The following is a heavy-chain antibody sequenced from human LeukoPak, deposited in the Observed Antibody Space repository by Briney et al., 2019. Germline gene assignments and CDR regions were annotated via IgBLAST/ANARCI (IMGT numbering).Heavy chain of an antibody. CDR2: VYTSGIT. CDR1: GGSISSYY. Sequence: PSETLSLTCTVSGGSISSYYWIWIRQPAGKGLEWIGHVYTSGITNYNPSLKSRVTMSVDTSKNQFSLKLSSVTAADTAIYYCGKTDIYFNPIDYWGPGSLVTVSP. D-gene: IGHD3-9*01. V-gene: IGHV4-4*07. CDR3: GKTDIYFNPIDY. J-gene: IGHJ4*02.